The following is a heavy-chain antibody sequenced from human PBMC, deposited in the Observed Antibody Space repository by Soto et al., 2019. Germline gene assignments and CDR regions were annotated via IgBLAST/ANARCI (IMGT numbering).Heavy chain of an antibody. CDR2: ISAYNGNT. D-gene: IGHD2-15*01. CDR1: GDTFTSYG. V-gene: IGHV1-18*01. Sequence: GASAESTCNAPGDTFTSYGISWVRHATGQGLEWMGLISAYNGNTNYAQKLQGRVTMTTDTSTSTAYMELRSLRSDDTAVYYCARDEGRGIVVVVAAHLPGYCYGMDVWGQGTTVTGTS. CDR3: ARDEGRGIVVVVAAHLPGYCYGMDV. J-gene: IGHJ6*02.